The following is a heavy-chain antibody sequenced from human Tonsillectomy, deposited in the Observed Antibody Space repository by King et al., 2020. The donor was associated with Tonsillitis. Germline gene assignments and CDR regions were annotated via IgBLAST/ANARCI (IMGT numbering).Heavy chain of an antibody. V-gene: IGHV3-33*05. CDR1: GFTFSSYD. J-gene: IGHJ4*02. CDR3: ARDRDGYIFDY. CDR2: ISYDGSNK. D-gene: IGHD5-24*01. Sequence: VQLVESGGGVVQPGRSLRLSCAASGFTFSSYDMYWVRQAPGKGLEWVAVISYDGSNKYYVDSVTGRFTISRDNSKNKVYLQMNSLRAEDTAVYYCARDRDGYIFDYWGQGTLVTVSS.